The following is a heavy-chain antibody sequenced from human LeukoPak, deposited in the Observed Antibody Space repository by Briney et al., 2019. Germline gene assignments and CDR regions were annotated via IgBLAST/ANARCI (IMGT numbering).Heavy chain of an antibody. CDR1: GFTFSSYS. D-gene: IGHD3-22*01. V-gene: IGHV3-21*01. CDR2: ISSSSSYI. J-gene: IGHJ4*02. CDR3: ASTNYYDSSGYWSL. Sequence: GGSLRLTCAAFGFTFSSYSMNWVRQAPGKGLEWVSSISSSSSYIYYADSVKGRFTISRDNAKNSLYLQMNSLRAEDTAVYYCASTNYYDSSGYWSLWGQGTLVTVSS.